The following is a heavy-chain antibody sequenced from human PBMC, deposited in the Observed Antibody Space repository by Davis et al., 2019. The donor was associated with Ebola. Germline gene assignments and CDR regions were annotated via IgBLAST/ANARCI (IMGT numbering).Heavy chain of an antibody. CDR1: GFTFSSYG. CDR3: ARGMVVEAPGAFDY. Sequence: PGGSLRLSCAASGFTFSSYGMHWVRQAPGKGLEWVAVIWYDGSNKYYADSVKGRFTISRDNSKNTLYLQMNSLRAEDTAVYYCARGMVVEAPGAFDYWGQGTLVTVSS. V-gene: IGHV3-33*01. J-gene: IGHJ4*02. CDR2: IWYDGSNK. D-gene: IGHD2-15*01.